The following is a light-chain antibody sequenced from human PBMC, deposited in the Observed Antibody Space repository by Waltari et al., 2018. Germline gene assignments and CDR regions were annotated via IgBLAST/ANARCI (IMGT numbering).Light chain of an antibody. Sequence: SYELTQPPSVSVSPGQTARITCSGDAFPKKHSHWYQQKPGQAPVLVIYKDTERPSGIPERFSGSSSGTIVTLTISGVQAEDEADYYCQSANSSGTYWVFGGGTKLTVL. J-gene: IGLJ3*02. CDR1: AFPKKH. V-gene: IGLV3-25*03. CDR2: KDT. CDR3: QSANSSGTYWV.